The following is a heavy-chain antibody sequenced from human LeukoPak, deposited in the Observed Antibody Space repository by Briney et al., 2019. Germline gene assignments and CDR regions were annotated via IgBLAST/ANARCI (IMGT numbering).Heavy chain of an antibody. CDR3: AREVAARPGEHNWFDP. V-gene: IGHV4-61*02. Sequence: TLCLTCTVSGGSISSGSYYWGWVRQPAGKGLGWIGRIYTSGSTNYNPSLKSRVTISVDTSKNQFSLKLSSVTAADTAVYYCAREVAARPGEHNWFDPWGQGTLVTVSS. J-gene: IGHJ5*02. CDR2: IYTSGST. CDR1: GGSISSGSYY. D-gene: IGHD6-6*01.